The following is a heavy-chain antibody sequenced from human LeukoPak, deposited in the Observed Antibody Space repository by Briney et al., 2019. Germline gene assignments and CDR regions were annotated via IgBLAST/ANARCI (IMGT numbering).Heavy chain of an antibody. CDR1: GFTFSSYA. CDR3: ARAAGPWPYYFDY. Sequence: PGGSLRPSCAASGFTFSSYAMSWVRQAPGKGLEWVSVIYSGGSTYYADSVKGRFTISRDNSKNTLYLQMNSLRAEDTAVYYCARAAGPWPYYFDYWGQGTLVTVSS. V-gene: IGHV3-53*01. CDR2: IYSGGST. J-gene: IGHJ4*02.